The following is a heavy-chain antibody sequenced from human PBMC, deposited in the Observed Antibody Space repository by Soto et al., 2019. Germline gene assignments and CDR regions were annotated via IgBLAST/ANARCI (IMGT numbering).Heavy chain of an antibody. Sequence: EVQVLESGGGLVQPGGSLRLSCAASGFTFSSYAMSWVRQAPGKGLEWVSCISGSGGSTYYADSVKGRFTISRDNSKNTLYLQMNSLRAEDTAVYYAAKDPGEDTYWFDYWGQGTLVTVSS. J-gene: IGHJ4*02. D-gene: IGHD2-8*02. CDR1: GFTFSSYA. V-gene: IGHV3-23*01. CDR2: ISGSGGST. CDR3: AKDPGEDTYWFDY.